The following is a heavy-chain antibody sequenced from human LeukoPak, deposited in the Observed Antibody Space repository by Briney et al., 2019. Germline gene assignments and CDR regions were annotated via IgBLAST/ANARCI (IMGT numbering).Heavy chain of an antibody. V-gene: IGHV4-34*01. CDR3: ATAAGSQPMDV. CDR1: GGSFSGYY. D-gene: IGHD6-25*01. J-gene: IGHJ6*03. Sequence: PSETLSLTCAVYGGSFSGYYWSWIRQPPGKGLEWIGEINHSGSTNYNPSLKSRVTTSVDTSKNQFSLKLSSVTAADTAVYYCATAAGSQPMDVWGKGTTVTVSS. CDR2: INHSGST.